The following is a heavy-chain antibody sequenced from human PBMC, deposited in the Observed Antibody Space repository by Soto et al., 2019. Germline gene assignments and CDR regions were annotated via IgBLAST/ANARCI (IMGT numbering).Heavy chain of an antibody. CDR3: ATVMYCSGGSCYLDAFDI. CDR1: GYTLTELS. V-gene: IGHV1-24*01. D-gene: IGHD2-15*01. CDR2: FDPEDGET. Sequence: ASVKVSCKVSGYTLTELSMHWVRQAPGKGLEWMGGFDPEDGETIYAQKFQGRATMTEDTSTDTAYMELSSLRSEDTAVYYCATVMYCSGGSCYLDAFDIWGQGTMVTVSS. J-gene: IGHJ3*02.